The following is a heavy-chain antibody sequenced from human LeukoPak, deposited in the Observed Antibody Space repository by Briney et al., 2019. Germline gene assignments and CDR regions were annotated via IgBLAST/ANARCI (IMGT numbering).Heavy chain of an antibody. D-gene: IGHD3-10*01. J-gene: IGHJ4*02. CDR2: IYYSGST. CDR3: ARSGTPYGSGSYYNGPFDY. CDR1: GGSLSSGDYY. V-gene: IGHV4-30-4*01. Sequence: SQTLSLTCTVSGGSLSSGDYYWSWIRQPPGKGLEWIGYIYYSGSTYYNPSLKSRVTISVDTSKNQFSLKLSSVTAADTAVYYCARSGTPYGSGSYYNGPFDYWGQGTLVTVSS.